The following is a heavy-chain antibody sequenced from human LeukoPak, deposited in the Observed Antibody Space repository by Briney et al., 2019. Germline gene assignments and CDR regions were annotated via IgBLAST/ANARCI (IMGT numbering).Heavy chain of an antibody. V-gene: IGHV4-34*01. Sequence: SETPSLTCAVYGGSFSGYCWSWIRQPPGKGLEWIGEINHSGSTNYNPSLKSRVTISVDTSKNQFSLKLSSVTAADTAVYYCARGGGYCSSTSCYSYDYWGQGTLVTVSS. CDR1: GGSFSGYC. CDR3: ARGGGYCSSTSCYSYDY. D-gene: IGHD2-2*01. CDR2: INHSGST. J-gene: IGHJ4*02.